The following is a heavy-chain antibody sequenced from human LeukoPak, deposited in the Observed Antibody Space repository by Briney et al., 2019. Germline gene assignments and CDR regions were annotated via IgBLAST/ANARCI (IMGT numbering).Heavy chain of an antibody. CDR1: GYSISSGYY. CDR2: IYHSGST. D-gene: IGHD2-2*01. CDR3: ARGPHCSSISCYEGNYYMDV. Sequence: PSETLSLTCAVSGYSISSGYYWGWIRQPPGKGLEWIGSIYHSGSTNYNPSLKSRVTISVDTSKNQFSLKLISVTAADTAVYYCARGPHCSSISCYEGNYYMDVWGRGTTVTVSS. V-gene: IGHV4-38-2*01. J-gene: IGHJ6*03.